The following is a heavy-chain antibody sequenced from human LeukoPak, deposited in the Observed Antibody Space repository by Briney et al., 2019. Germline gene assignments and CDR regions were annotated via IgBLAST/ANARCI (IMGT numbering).Heavy chain of an antibody. J-gene: IGHJ6*02. Sequence: SETLSLTCAVYGGSFSGYYWSWIRQPPGKGLEWIGEINHSGSTNYNPSLKSRVTISVDTSKNQFSLKLSSVTAADTAVYYCASENSYGSGNYGMDVWVQGTTVTVSS. D-gene: IGHD3-10*01. V-gene: IGHV4-34*01. CDR3: ASENSYGSGNYGMDV. CDR1: GGSFSGYY. CDR2: INHSGST.